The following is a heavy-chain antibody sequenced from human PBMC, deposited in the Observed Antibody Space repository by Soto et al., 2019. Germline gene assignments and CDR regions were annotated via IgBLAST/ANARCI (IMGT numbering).Heavy chain of an antibody. CDR2: IYWDDDK. Sequence: QITLKESGPTLVRPTQPLTLTCTFSGFSLSSSGVGVGWIRQPPGKALEWLAPIYWDDDKRYSPSLKSRLTITKDTSKNQVVLTLTKLDTVDTATYYCARGGWTTYYSPFFDYWGQGTLVTVSS. CDR1: GFSLSSSGVG. D-gene: IGHD3-10*01. J-gene: IGHJ4*02. CDR3: ARGGWTTYYSPFFDY. V-gene: IGHV2-5*02.